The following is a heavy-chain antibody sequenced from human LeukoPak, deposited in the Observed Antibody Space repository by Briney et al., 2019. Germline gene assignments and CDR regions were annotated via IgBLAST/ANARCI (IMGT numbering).Heavy chain of an antibody. J-gene: IGHJ6*02. V-gene: IGHV4-30-4*01. CDR2: IYYSGST. CDR3: ARGQTQRYYYYGMDV. Sequence: PSETLSLTCTVSGGSISSGDYYWSWIRQPPGKGLEWIGYIYYSGSTYYNPSLKSRVTISVDTSKNQFSLKLSSVTAADTAVYYCARGQTQRYYYYGMDVWGQGTTVTVSS. CDR1: GGSISSGDYY. D-gene: IGHD2-2*01.